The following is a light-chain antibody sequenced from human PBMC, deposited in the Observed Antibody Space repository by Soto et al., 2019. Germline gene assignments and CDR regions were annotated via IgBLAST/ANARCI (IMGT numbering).Light chain of an antibody. CDR3: QKGYSTPQG. Sequence: IQITESPSSLSGSVGYRVTITCRASQSISSYLNWYQQKPGKAPKLLIYASSSLQSGVPLRFSGRGSGRDFTLHICSLETQAFPPYYCQKGYSTPQGVGQGTRLEIK. CDR2: ASS. J-gene: IGKJ5*01. V-gene: IGKV1-39*01. CDR1: QSISSY.